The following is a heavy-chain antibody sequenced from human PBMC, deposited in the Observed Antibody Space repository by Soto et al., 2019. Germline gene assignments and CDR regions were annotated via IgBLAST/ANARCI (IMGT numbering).Heavy chain of an antibody. CDR2: ISYDSTIK. D-gene: IGHD3-3*01. V-gene: IGHV3-30-3*01. CDR3: ARDGPDKVPREWVDLWDY. J-gene: IGHJ4*02. CDR1: GFTFNTYA. Sequence: QVQLVESGGGVVQPGRSLRLSCAASGFTFNTYAMHWVRQAPGKGLEWVAVISYDSTIKYYADSVKGRFIISRDNSKNTXSLVMISLRVADTALYYCARDGPDKVPREWVDLWDYWGQGTLVTVSS.